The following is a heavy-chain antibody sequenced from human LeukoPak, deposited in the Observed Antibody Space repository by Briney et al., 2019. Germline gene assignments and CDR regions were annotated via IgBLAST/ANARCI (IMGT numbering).Heavy chain of an antibody. J-gene: IGHJ4*02. Sequence: GGSLRLSCAASGFAFSDYYMSWIRQAPGKGLKWISYISSSGSTIYYADSVKGRFTVSRDNSKNTLYLQMNSLRAEDTATYYCVESGIAAAGQRGYFDYWAREPWSPSPQ. V-gene: IGHV3-11*04. CDR2: ISSSGSTI. CDR3: VESGIAAAGQRGYFDY. CDR1: GFAFSDYY. D-gene: IGHD6-13*01.